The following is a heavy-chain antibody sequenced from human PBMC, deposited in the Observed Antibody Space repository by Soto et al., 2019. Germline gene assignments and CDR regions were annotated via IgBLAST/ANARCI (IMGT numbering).Heavy chain of an antibody. CDR2: ISAYNGNT. Sequence: TVRVSCKASGYTFTSYGISWVRQAPGQGLEWMGWISAYNGNTNYAQNLQGRVTVTTDTSTSTAYMELRSLRSDDTAVYFCARDGIAATTTLDYWGQGTLVTVSS. D-gene: IGHD6-13*01. J-gene: IGHJ4*02. CDR1: GYTFTSYG. CDR3: ARDGIAATTTLDY. V-gene: IGHV1-18*01.